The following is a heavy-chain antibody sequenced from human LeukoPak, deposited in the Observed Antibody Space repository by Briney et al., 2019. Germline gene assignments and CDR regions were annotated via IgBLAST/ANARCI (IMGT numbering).Heavy chain of an antibody. V-gene: IGHV3-30-3*01. J-gene: IGHJ3*02. Sequence: GRSLRLSCAASGFTFSSYAMHWVRQAPGKGLEWVAVISYDGSNKYYADSVKGRFTISRDNSKNTLYLQMNSLRAEDTAVYYCARDVYDILTGYTGNAFDIWGQGTMVTVSS. CDR1: GFTFSSYA. CDR3: ARDVYDILTGYTGNAFDI. D-gene: IGHD3-9*01. CDR2: ISYDGSNK.